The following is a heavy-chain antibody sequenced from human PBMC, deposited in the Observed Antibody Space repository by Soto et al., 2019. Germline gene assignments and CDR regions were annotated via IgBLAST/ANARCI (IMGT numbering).Heavy chain of an antibody. V-gene: IGHV1-8*01. J-gene: IGHJ3*02. CDR1: GYTFTSYD. CDR3: ESSSLAGAFDI. D-gene: IGHD3-3*02. CDR2: MNPNSGNT. Sequence: QVQLVQSGAEVKKPGASVKVSCKASGYTFTSYDINWVRQATGQGLEWMGWMNPNSGNTGYAQKFQGRVTMPRNTSISTAYMEMNGLRSEDTAVYYCESSSLAGAFDIWGQGTMVTVSS.